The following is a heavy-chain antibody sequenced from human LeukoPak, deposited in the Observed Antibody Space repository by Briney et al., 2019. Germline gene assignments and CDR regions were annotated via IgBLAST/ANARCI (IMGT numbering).Heavy chain of an antibody. CDR3: ARKGLVKSLYYYYMDV. CDR1: GFTFSSCW. J-gene: IGHJ6*03. V-gene: IGHV3-7*01. CDR2: IKQDGSEK. Sequence: GGSLRLSCAASGFTFSSCWMSWVRQAPGKGLEWVANIKQDGSEKYYVDSVKGRFTISRDNVKNSLYLQLNSLRAEDTAVYYCARKGLVKSLYYYYMDVWGKGTTVTVSS. D-gene: IGHD3/OR15-3a*01.